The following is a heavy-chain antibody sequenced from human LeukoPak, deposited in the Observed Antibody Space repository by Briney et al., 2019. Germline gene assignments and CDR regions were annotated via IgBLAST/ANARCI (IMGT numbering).Heavy chain of an antibody. Sequence: ASVKVSCKASGYTFTSYYMHWVRQAPGQGLEWMGIINPSGGSTSYAQKFQGRVTMTRDTSTSTVYMELSSLRSEDTAVYYCARSGYVGGYHDSSGYDYVDYWGQGTLVTVSS. CDR1: GYTFTSYY. CDR3: ARSGYVGGYHDSSGYDYVDY. CDR2: INPSGGST. J-gene: IGHJ4*02. V-gene: IGHV1-46*01. D-gene: IGHD3-22*01.